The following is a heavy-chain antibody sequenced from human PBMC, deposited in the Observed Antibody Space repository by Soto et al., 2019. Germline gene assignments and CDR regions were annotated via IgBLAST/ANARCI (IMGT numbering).Heavy chain of an antibody. Sequence: GESLKISCKGSEYSFAGYWITWVRQKPGKGLEWMGRIDPSDSQTYYSPSFRGHVTISVTKSITTVFLQWSSLRASDTAMYYRARQIYDSDTGPNFQYYFDSWGQGTPVTVSS. CDR1: EYSFAGYW. D-gene: IGHD3-22*01. J-gene: IGHJ4*02. V-gene: IGHV5-10-1*01. CDR3: ARQIYDSDTGPNFQYYFDS. CDR2: IDPSDSQT.